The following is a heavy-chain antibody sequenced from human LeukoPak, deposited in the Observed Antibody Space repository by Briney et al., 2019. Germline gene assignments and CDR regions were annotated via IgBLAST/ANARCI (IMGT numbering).Heavy chain of an antibody. CDR2: IYYSGST. J-gene: IGHJ3*02. D-gene: IGHD3-22*01. CDR1: GGSISSYY. V-gene: IGHV4-59*08. CDR3: AAIDSSGYYQDAFDI. Sequence: ASETLSLTCTVPGGSISSYYWSWIRQPPGKGLEWIGYIYYSGSTNYNPSLKSRVPISVDTSKNQFSLKLSSVTAADTAVYYCAAIDSSGYYQDAFDIWGQGTMVTVSS.